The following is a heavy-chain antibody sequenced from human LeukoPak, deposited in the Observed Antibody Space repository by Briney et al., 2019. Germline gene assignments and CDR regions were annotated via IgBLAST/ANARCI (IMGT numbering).Heavy chain of an antibody. CDR2: IYTSGST. Sequence: KPSETLSLTCTVSGGSISSGSYYWSWIRQPAGKGLEWIGRIYTSGSTNYNPSLKSRVTISVDTSKNQFSLKLSSVAAADTAVYYCARERGVIDYWGQGTLVTVSS. CDR1: GGSISSGSYY. J-gene: IGHJ4*02. V-gene: IGHV4-61*02. CDR3: ARERGVIDY. D-gene: IGHD2-8*01.